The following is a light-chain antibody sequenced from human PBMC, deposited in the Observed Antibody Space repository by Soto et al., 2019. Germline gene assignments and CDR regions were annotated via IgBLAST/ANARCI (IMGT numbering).Light chain of an antibody. CDR2: AAS. Sequence: DIQMTQSPSSLSASVGDRVTITCRASQSISSYLNWYQQKPGKATKLLIYAASSLESGGPSRFSCSGSVTDFTLAIIILQAEDFATYYGQHSYITLLTFGGGSKVEIK. CDR3: QHSYITLLT. CDR1: QSISSY. V-gene: IGKV1-39*01. J-gene: IGKJ4*01.